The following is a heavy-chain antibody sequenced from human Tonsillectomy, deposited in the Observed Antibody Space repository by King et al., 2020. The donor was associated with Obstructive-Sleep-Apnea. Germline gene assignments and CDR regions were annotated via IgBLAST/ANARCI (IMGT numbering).Heavy chain of an antibody. CDR2: LNHSGST. CDR1: GGSFSGYY. CDR3: ARAFHWFDP. J-gene: IGHJ5*02. Sequence: VQLQQGGAGLLKPSETLSLTCAVYGGSFSGYYWSWIRQPTGKGREWIGELNHSGSTNYNPSLKSRVTISVDTSKNQFSLKLSSVTAADTAVYYCARAFHWFDPWGQGTLVTVSS. V-gene: IGHV4-34*01.